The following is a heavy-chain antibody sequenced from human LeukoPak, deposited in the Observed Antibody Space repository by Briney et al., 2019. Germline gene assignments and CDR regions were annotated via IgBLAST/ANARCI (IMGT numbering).Heavy chain of an antibody. CDR1: GGTFSSYA. CDR3: ARDDTAWGSGYYYAAQSNAFDI. D-gene: IGHD3-22*01. Sequence: GASVKVSCKASGGTFSSYAISWVRQAPGQGLEWMGGIIPIFGTANYAQKLQGRVTMTRDTSISTAYMELSRLRSDDTAVYYCARDDTAWGSGYYYAAQSNAFDIWGQGTMVTVSS. CDR2: IIPIFGTA. J-gene: IGHJ3*02. V-gene: IGHV1-69*05.